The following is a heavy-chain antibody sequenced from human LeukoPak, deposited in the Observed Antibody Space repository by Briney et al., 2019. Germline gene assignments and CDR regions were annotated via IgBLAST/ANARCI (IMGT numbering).Heavy chain of an antibody. CDR2: IWYDGSNK. D-gene: IGHD1-26*01. Sequence: GGSLRLSCAASGFTFSSYGMHWVRQAPGKGLEWVAVIWYDGSNKYCADSVKGRFTISRDNSKNTLYLQMNSLRAEDTAVYYCARDLATTHFDYWGQGTLVTVSS. CDR1: GFTFSSYG. V-gene: IGHV3-33*01. J-gene: IGHJ4*02. CDR3: ARDLATTHFDY.